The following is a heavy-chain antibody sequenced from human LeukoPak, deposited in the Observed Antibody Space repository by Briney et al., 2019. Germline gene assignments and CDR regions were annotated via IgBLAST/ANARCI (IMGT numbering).Heavy chain of an antibody. CDR2: ISAYNGNT. Sequence: GSVKVSCKASGYTFTSYGISWVRQAPGQGLEWMGWISAYNGNTNYAQKLQGRVTMTTDTSTSTAYMELRSLRSDDTAVYYCARDRTRKPTENYYGSGSLYWGQGTLVTVSS. D-gene: IGHD3-10*01. J-gene: IGHJ4*02. CDR1: GYTFTSYG. CDR3: ARDRTRKPTENYYGSGSLY. V-gene: IGHV1-18*01.